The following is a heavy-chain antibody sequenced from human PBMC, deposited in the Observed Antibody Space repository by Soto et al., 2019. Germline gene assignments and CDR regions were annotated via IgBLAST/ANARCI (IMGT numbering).Heavy chain of an antibody. V-gene: IGHV3-11*06. D-gene: IGHD4-17*01. Sequence: GGSLRLSCAASGFTFSDYYMSWIRQAPGKGLEWVSYISSSSSYTNYADSVKGRFTISRDNAKNSLYLQMNSLRAEDTAVYYCAREEDYGGNSGVFYFDYWGQGTLVTVSS. CDR3: AREEDYGGNSGVFYFDY. J-gene: IGHJ4*02. CDR1: GFTFSDYY. CDR2: ISSSSSYT.